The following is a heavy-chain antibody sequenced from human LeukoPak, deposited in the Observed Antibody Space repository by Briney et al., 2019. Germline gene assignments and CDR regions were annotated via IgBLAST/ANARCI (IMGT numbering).Heavy chain of an antibody. Sequence: ASVKVSCKASGYTFTGYYMHWVRQAPGQGLEWMGWISAYNGNTNYAQKLQGRVTMTTDTSTSTAYMELRSLRSDDTAVYYCARRGSYWSFDYWGQGTLVTVSS. J-gene: IGHJ4*02. D-gene: IGHD1-26*01. CDR1: GYTFTGYY. CDR3: ARRGSYWSFDY. V-gene: IGHV1-18*04. CDR2: ISAYNGNT.